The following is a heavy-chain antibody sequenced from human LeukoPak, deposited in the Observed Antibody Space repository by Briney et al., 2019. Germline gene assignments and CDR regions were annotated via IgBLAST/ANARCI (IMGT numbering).Heavy chain of an antibody. CDR1: GYSFTSYW. CDR3: ARRGYSYGHGGGFFDY. D-gene: IGHD5-18*01. J-gene: IGHJ4*02. CDR2: IYPGDSDT. V-gene: IGHV5-51*01. Sequence: GESLKISCEGSGYSFTSYWIGWVRQMPGKGLEWMGIIYPGDSDTRYSPSFQGQVTISADKSIGTAYLQWSSLKASDTAMYYCARRGYSYGHGGGFFDYWGQGTLVTVSS.